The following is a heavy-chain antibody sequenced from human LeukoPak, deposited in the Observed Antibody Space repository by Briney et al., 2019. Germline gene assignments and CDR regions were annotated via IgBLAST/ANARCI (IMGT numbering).Heavy chain of an antibody. Sequence: GGSLRLSCAASGFTFSSYWMHWVRQAPGKGLVWVSRINSDGSSINYADSVKGRFTISRDNAKNTLYLQMSSLRVEDTAVYYCARASSTSCYYWGQGTLVTVSS. CDR3: ARASSTSCYY. V-gene: IGHV3-74*01. CDR2: INSDGSSI. CDR1: GFTFSSYW. D-gene: IGHD2-2*01. J-gene: IGHJ4*02.